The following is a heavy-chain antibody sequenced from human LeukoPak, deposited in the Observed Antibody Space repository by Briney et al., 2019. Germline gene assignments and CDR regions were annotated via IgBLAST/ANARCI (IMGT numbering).Heavy chain of an antibody. CDR1: GFTFSSYA. V-gene: IGHV3-30-3*02. J-gene: IGHJ4*02. D-gene: IGHD6-19*01. CDR3: AKRRATGVAGYIDY. Sequence: GRSLRLSCAASGFTFSSYAMHWVRQAPGKGLEWVAVISYDGSNKYYADSVKGRFTISRDNSKNTLYLQMNSLRAEDTAVYYCAKRRATGVAGYIDYWGQGTLVTVSS. CDR2: ISYDGSNK.